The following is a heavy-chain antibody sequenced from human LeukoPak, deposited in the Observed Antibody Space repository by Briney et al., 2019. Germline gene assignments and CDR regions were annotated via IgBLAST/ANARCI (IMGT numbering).Heavy chain of an antibody. CDR1: GGSISSSSYY. V-gene: IGHV4-39*01. Sequence: PSETLSLTCTVSGGSISSSSYYWGWIRQPPGKGLEWIGSIYYSGSTYYNPSLKSRVTISVDTSKNQFSLKLSSVTAADTAVYYCASYTKWELQYFNYWGQGTLVTVSS. J-gene: IGHJ4*02. CDR2: IYYSGST. D-gene: IGHD1-26*01. CDR3: ASYTKWELQYFNY.